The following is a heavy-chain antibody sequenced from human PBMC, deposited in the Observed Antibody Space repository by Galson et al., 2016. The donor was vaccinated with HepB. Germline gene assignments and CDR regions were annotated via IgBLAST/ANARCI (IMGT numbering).Heavy chain of an antibody. CDR3: AKSGNDAVGDFDP. CDR2: ISYDGSNK. CDR1: GFTFSSYG. D-gene: IGHD3-3*01. J-gene: IGHJ5*02. V-gene: IGHV3-30*18. Sequence: SLRLSCAASGFTFSSYGMHWVRQAPGKGLEWVAVISYDGSNKYYADSVKGRFTISRDNSKNTLHLQMNSLRGEDTALYYCAKSGNDAVGDFDPWGQGTWVTVSS.